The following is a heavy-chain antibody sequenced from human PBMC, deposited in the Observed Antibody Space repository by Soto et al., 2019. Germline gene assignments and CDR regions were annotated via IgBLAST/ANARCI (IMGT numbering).Heavy chain of an antibody. J-gene: IGHJ4*02. V-gene: IGHV3-23*01. CDR1: GFTFGSYV. CDR2: ISDTGGRT. Sequence: AGGSLRLSCAASGFTFGSYVMTWVRQAPGKGLEWVSAISDTGGRTYYADSVKGRFTISRDNSKNTLYLQMDSLRAEDTAVYYCAKLQDGRDGSVDFDYWGQGTLVTVSS. CDR3: AKLQDGRDGSVDFDY. D-gene: IGHD1-1*01.